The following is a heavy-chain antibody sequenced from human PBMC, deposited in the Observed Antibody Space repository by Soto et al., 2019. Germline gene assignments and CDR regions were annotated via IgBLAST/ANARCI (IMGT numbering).Heavy chain of an antibody. Sequence: EVQLVESGGGLVKPGGSLRLSCAPSGFTFSIYSMNWVRQAPGKGLEWVSSISSSSSYIYYADSVKGRFTISRDNAKNSLYLQMNSLRAEDTAVYYCAREDYYDSSGSTPGYWGQGTLVTVSS. CDR1: GFTFSIYS. CDR3: AREDYYDSSGSTPGY. V-gene: IGHV3-21*01. D-gene: IGHD3-22*01. CDR2: ISSSSSYI. J-gene: IGHJ4*02.